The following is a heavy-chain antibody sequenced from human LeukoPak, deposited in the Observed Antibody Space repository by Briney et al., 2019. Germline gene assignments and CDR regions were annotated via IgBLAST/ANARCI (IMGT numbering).Heavy chain of an antibody. Sequence: SVKVSCKASGGTFSSYAISWVRQAPGQGLGWMGGIIPIFGTANYAQKFQGRVTITADESTSTAYMELSSLRSEDTAVYYCARDYYGSGSYSAVADYYYYGMDVWGQGTTVTVSS. CDR3: ARDYYGSGSYSAVADYYYYGMDV. CDR1: GGTFSSYA. D-gene: IGHD3-10*01. J-gene: IGHJ6*02. V-gene: IGHV1-69*13. CDR2: IIPIFGTA.